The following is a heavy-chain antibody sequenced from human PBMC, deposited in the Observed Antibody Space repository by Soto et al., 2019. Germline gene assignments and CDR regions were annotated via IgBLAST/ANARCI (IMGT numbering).Heavy chain of an antibody. Sequence: SETMSLTCTVSGAYISSSHDYWGWIRQPPGRGLEWIGTMYYSGRTYYNRSLKSRVTTSVDTSKNQFSLKLSAVTATDTAVYYCARHGNTVTTGYYYGMDVLGQGTTVTVSS. CDR3: ARHGNTVTTGYYYGMDV. D-gene: IGHD4-17*01. CDR1: GAYISSSHDY. V-gene: IGHV4-39*01. CDR2: MYYSGRT. J-gene: IGHJ6*02.